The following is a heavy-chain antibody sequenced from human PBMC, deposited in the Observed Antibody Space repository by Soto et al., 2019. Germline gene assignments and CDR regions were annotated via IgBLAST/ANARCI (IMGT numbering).Heavy chain of an antibody. V-gene: IGHV2-5*02. D-gene: IGHD3-16*02. CDR1: GFSLATVGEG. CDR3: VHRCPGGSYRQGLFDP. CDR2: IYWDDKK. J-gene: IGHJ5*02. Sequence: SGPTLGNPTQTLTLTCTVSGFSLATVGEGVGWVRQPPEKALEWLALIYWDDKKVYRPSLESRLTISRDTSKDQVVLTMTNVDPDDTATYFCVHRCPGGSYRQGLFDPCGQGSLVTVSS.